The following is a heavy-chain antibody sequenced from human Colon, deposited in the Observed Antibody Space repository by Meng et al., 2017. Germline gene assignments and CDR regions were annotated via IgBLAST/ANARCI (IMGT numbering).Heavy chain of an antibody. J-gene: IGHJ4*02. CDR3: ARGASDYDFDY. Sequence: ELLKESRPVLVGPSRTLSLTCTVSVGSVSSGIYYWSWIRQPPGKGLEWIGYIYYSGSTNYNPSLKSRVTISVDTSKNQFSLKLSSVTAADTAVYYCARGASDYDFDYWGQGTLDTVSS. V-gene: IGHV4-61*01. CDR2: IYYSGST. CDR1: VGSVSSGIYY. D-gene: IGHD3-22*01.